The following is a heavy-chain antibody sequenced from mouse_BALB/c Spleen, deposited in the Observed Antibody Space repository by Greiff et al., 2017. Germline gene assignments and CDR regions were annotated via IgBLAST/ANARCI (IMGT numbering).Heavy chain of an antibody. CDR1: GFTFSSYA. D-gene: IGHD2-14*01. CDR3: ARYRYDDGAWFAY. V-gene: IGHV5-9-4*01. Sequence: EVQGVESGGGLVKPGGSLKLSCAASGFTFSSYAMSWVRQSPEKRLEWVAEISSGGSYTYYPDTVTGRFTISRDNAKNTLYLEMSSLRSEDTAMYYCARYRYDDGAWFAYWGQGTLVTVSA. J-gene: IGHJ3*01. CDR2: ISSGGSYT.